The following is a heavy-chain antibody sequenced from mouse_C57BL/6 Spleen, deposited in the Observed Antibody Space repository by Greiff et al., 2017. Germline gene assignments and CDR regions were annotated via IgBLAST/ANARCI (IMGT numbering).Heavy chain of an antibody. CDR1: GYSITSGYY. Sequence: VQLQQSGPGLVKPSQSLSLTCSVTGYSITSGYYWNWIRQFPGNKLEWMGYISYDGSNNYNPSLKNRISITRDTSKNQFFLKLNSVTTEDTATYYCARKGNYYGVDYWGQGTTLTVSS. J-gene: IGHJ2*01. CDR2: ISYDGSN. V-gene: IGHV3-6*01. CDR3: ARKGNYYGVDY. D-gene: IGHD1-1*01.